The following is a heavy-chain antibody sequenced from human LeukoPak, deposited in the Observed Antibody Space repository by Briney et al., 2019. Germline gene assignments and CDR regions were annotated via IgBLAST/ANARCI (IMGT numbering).Heavy chain of an antibody. V-gene: IGHV4-59*01. CDR3: ARVRGDTYVDY. CDR1: GGSISTYY. J-gene: IGHJ4*02. CDR2: IYYSGST. Sequence: PSETLSLTCTVSGGSISTYYWSWIRQPPGKGLEWVGYIYYSGSTNYNPSLKSRVTISVDTSKNQFSLKLSSVTAAYTAVYYCARVRGDTYVDYWGQGTLVTVSS. D-gene: IGHD3-16*01.